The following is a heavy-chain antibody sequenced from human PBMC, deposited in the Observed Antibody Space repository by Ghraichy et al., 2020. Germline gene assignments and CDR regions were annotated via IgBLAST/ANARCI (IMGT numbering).Heavy chain of an antibody. J-gene: IGHJ6*02. CDR1: GFTFDDYA. CDR3: AKDIGFGPRYYYGMDV. Sequence: SLNISCAASGFTFDDYAMHWVRQAPGKSLEWVSGISWNSGNRGYADSVKGRFTISRDNAKNSLYLQMNSLRGEDTALYYCAKDIGFGPRYYYGMDVWGQGTTVTVSS. D-gene: IGHD3/OR15-3a*01. V-gene: IGHV3-9*01. CDR2: ISWNSGNR.